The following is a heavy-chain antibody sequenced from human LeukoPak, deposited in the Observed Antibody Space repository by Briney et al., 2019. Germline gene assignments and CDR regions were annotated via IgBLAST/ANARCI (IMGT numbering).Heavy chain of an antibody. Sequence: GGSLRLSCAASGFTFSSYGMHWVRQAPGKGLEWVAVIWYDGSNKYYADSVKGRFTISRDNSRNTLYLQMNSLRAEDTAVYYCARDFPYYDILTGFYDAFDIWGQGTMVTVSS. J-gene: IGHJ3*02. CDR2: IWYDGSNK. CDR1: GFTFSSYG. CDR3: ARDFPYYDILTGFYDAFDI. D-gene: IGHD3-9*01. V-gene: IGHV3-33*01.